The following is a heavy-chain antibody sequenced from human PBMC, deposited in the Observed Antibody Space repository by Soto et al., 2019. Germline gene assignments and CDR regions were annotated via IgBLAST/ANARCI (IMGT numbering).Heavy chain of an antibody. J-gene: IGHJ6*02. CDR3: ARVVVVAATSYYYYGMDV. V-gene: IGHV4-39*01. D-gene: IGHD2-15*01. Sequence: TSETLSLTCTVSGGSISSSSYYWGWIRQPPGKGLEWIGSIYYSGSTYYNPSLKSRVTISVDTSKNQFSLKLSSVTAADTAVYYCARVVVVAATSYYYYGMDVWGQGTTVTVSS. CDR1: GGSISSSSYY. CDR2: IYYSGST.